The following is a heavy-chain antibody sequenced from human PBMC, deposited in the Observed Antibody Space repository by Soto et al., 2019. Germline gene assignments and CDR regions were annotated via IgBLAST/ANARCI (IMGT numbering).Heavy chain of an antibody. CDR1: GFTFSSYA. Sequence: GGSLRLSCAASGFTFSSYAMSWVRQAPGKGLEWVSAISGSGGSTYYADSVKGRFTISRDNSKNTLYLQMNSLRAGDTAVYYCAKGPAAGGIPYYFDYWGQGTLVTVSS. J-gene: IGHJ4*02. CDR2: ISGSGGST. V-gene: IGHV3-23*01. D-gene: IGHD6-13*01. CDR3: AKGPAAGGIPYYFDY.